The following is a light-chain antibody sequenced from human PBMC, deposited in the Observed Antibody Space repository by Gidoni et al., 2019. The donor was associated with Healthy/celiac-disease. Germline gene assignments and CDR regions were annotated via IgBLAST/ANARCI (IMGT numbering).Light chain of an antibody. J-gene: IGKJ2*03. CDR2: AAS. V-gene: IGKV1-39*01. CDR3: QQSYSTPYS. CDR1: QSISSY. Sequence: DIQMTQSPSPLSASVGDRVTIPCRASQSISSYLNWYQQKPGKAPKLLIYAASSLQSGVPSRFSGSGSGTDFTLTISSLQPEDFATYYCQQSYSTPYSFGQXTKLEIK.